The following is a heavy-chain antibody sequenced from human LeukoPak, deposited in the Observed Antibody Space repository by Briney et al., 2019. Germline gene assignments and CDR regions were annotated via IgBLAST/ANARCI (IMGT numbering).Heavy chain of an antibody. J-gene: IGHJ4*02. D-gene: IGHD5-24*01. CDR1: GGSISNTNW. CDR2: TYYTGSA. V-gene: IGHV4-4*02. Sequence: PSGTLSLTCGVSGGSISNTNWWSWVRQSPGKGLEWIGNTYYTGSAYYRPSLQSRVSISVDTSKKEFSLKLTSVTAADTAVYYCARDRDGYAYSFDYWGQGTLVTVSS. CDR3: ARDRDGYAYSFDY.